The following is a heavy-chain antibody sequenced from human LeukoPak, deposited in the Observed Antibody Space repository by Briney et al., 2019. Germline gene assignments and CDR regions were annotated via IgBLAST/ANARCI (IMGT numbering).Heavy chain of an antibody. CDR2: ISYDGSNK. J-gene: IGHJ6*02. Sequence: GGSLRLSCAASGFIFTAYGMHWVRQAPGKGLEWVAVISYDGSNKYYADSVKGRFTISRDNSKNTLYLQMNSLRAEDTAVYYCAKDMVRGVIITKRDGMDVWGQXTXVXVSS. D-gene: IGHD3-10*01. CDR3: AKDMVRGVIITKRDGMDV. V-gene: IGHV3-30*18. CDR1: GFIFTAYG.